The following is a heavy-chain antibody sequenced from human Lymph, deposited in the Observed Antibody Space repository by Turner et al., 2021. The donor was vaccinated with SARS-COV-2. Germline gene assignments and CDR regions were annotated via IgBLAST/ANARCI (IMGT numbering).Heavy chain of an antibody. D-gene: IGHD2-15*01. Sequence: QVQLQESGPGLVKPSGTLSLTCAVSGGSISSSNWWNWVRQPPGKGLEWIGEIYHKGNTNYNPSLKSRVTISVDKSKNQFSLKLSSVTAADTAVYYCATKYCSGGSCSYFDYWGQGTLVTVSS. J-gene: IGHJ4*02. CDR2: IYHKGNT. CDR1: GGSISSSNW. CDR3: ATKYCSGGSCSYFDY. V-gene: IGHV4-4*02.